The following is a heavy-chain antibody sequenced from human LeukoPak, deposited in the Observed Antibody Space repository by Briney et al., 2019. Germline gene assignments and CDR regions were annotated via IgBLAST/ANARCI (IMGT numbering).Heavy chain of an antibody. Sequence: SVKVSCKASGGTFSSYAISWVRQAPGQGLEWMGGIIPIFGTANYAQKFQGRVTITADESTSTAYMELSSLRSEDTAVYYCARQGITIFGVVTQDYYYYGMDVWGQGTTVTVSS. V-gene: IGHV1-69*01. CDR2: IIPIFGTA. D-gene: IGHD3-3*01. CDR3: ARQGITIFGVVTQDYYYYGMDV. J-gene: IGHJ6*02. CDR1: GGTFSSYA.